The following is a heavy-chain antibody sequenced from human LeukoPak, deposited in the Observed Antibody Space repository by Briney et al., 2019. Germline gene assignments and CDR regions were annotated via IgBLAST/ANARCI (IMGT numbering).Heavy chain of an antibody. V-gene: IGHV3-21*01. CDR2: ISSGSSYI. CDR1: GFTFSSYS. Sequence: PGGSLRLSCAASGFTFSSYSMNWVRQAPGKGLEWVSSISSGSSYIYYADSVKGRFTISRDNAKNSLYLQMNSLRAEDTAVYYCAKEGAYSNYLLYWGQGTLVTVSS. D-gene: IGHD4-11*01. J-gene: IGHJ4*02. CDR3: AKEGAYSNYLLY.